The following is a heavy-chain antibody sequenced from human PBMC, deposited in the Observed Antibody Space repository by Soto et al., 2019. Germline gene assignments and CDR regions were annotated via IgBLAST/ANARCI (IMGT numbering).Heavy chain of an antibody. CDR3: ARARGNDWYEDY. D-gene: IGHD1-1*01. V-gene: IGHV3-21*06. CDR2: ITPTSTFI. J-gene: IGHJ4*02. Sequence: EVQLVESGGGLVTPGGSLRLSCAASGFTFSSYSFNWVRQAPGKGLEWVSIITPTSTFISYADSVRGRFTISRDNAKNSLYLQMDSLGAGDTAVYYCARARGNDWYEDYWGQGTLVTVSS. CDR1: GFTFSSYS.